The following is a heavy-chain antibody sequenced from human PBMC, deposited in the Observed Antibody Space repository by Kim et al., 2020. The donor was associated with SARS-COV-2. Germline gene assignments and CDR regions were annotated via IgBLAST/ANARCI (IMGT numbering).Heavy chain of an antibody. V-gene: IGHV4-4*07. CDR1: GGSVTGHY. CDR3: SRVSSGYYIHFDS. Sequence: SETLSLTCSVSGGSVTGHYWSWIRKSAGRRLEYLGRISSSGSTNYNPSLKPRLTMSLDTSKNQFSLDLSSVTAADTALFSCSRVSSGYYIHFDSWGQGAL. D-gene: IGHD3-22*01. J-gene: IGHJ4*02. CDR2: ISSSGST.